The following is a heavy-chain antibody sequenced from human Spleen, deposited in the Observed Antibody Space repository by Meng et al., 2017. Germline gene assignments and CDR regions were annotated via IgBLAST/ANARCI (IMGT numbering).Heavy chain of an antibody. V-gene: IGHV3-7*01. D-gene: IGHD6-19*01. CDR1: GFTFSNYW. CDR2: IKQDGSEK. CDR3: ARDDGSGWSSLDY. J-gene: IGHJ4*02. Sequence: GESLKISCAASGFTFSNYWMTWVRQAPGKGLEWVANIKQDGSEKNYVDSVKGRFIISRDSAKNSLYLQMNSLRAEDTAVYYCARDDGSGWSSLDYWGQGTLVTVSS.